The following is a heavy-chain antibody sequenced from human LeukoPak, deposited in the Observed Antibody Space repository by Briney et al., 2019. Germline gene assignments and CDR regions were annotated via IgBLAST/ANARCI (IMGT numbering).Heavy chain of an antibody. D-gene: IGHD5-24*01. CDR3: AKDDAWLQYND. V-gene: IGHV3-23*01. J-gene: IGHJ4*02. CDR2: ISPSGDTK. Sequence: GGTLRLSYVASGFTFSRHGMNWVRQPPGKGLEWVLGISPSGDTKYYVESVRGRFTVCRDNSKNTLYLQINSLRDEDTAVYYSAKDDAWLQYNDWGQGTLVTVSS. CDR1: GFTFSRHG.